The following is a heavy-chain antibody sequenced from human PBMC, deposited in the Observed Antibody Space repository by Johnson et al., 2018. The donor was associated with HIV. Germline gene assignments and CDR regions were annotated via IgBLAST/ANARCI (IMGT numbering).Heavy chain of an antibody. CDR1: GFTVSSNY. V-gene: IGHV3-53*01. Sequence: VQLVESGGGLIQPGGSLRLSCAASGFTVSSNYMSWVRQAPGKGLEWVSVIYSGGSTYYADSVQGRFTISRDNSKNTLYLQMNSLRAEDTAVYYCARDHLRRSHAFDIWGQGTMVTVSS. J-gene: IGHJ3*02. D-gene: IGHD2-15*01. CDR2: IYSGGST. CDR3: ARDHLRRSHAFDI.